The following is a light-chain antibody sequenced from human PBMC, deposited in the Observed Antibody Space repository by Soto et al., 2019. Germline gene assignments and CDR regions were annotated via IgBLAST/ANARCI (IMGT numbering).Light chain of an antibody. CDR2: GAS. CDR1: QSVSSSY. CDR3: QQYGSSSYT. V-gene: IGKV3-20*01. Sequence: EIVLTQSPGTLSLSPGERATLSCRASQSVSSSYLAWYQQKPGQAPRLLIYGASSRATGIPDRFSGSGSGTDFARTISRLEPEDFAVYYCQQYGSSSYTGGQGTKLEIK. J-gene: IGKJ2*01.